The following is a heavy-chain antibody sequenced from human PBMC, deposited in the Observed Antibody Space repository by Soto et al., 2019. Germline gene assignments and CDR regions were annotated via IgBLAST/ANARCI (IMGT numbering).Heavy chain of an antibody. D-gene: IGHD3-3*01. Sequence: SETLSLTCTVAGGSISSGGYYWSWIRQHPGKRLEYIGYIYYSGSTYYNPSLKSRVAISVDTSKNQFSLKLTSVTAADTAVYYCAAEVGFGPLFDYWGQGTLVTVSS. CDR3: AAEVGFGPLFDY. J-gene: IGHJ4*02. CDR1: GGSISSGGYY. V-gene: IGHV4-31*03. CDR2: IYYSGST.